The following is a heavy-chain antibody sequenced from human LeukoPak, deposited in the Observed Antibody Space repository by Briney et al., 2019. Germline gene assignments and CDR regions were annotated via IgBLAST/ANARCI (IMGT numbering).Heavy chain of an antibody. J-gene: IGHJ6*02. V-gene: IGHV4-61*08. Sequence: SQTLSLTCTVSGGSISSGGHYWSWIRQPPGKGMEWIGYIYYSGSTNYNPSLKSRVTISVDTSKNQFSLKLSSVTAADTAMYYCARDKLVGYYYGMDVWGQGTTVTVSS. CDR2: IYYSGST. D-gene: IGHD2-2*01. CDR1: GGSISSGGHY. CDR3: ARDKLVGYYYGMDV.